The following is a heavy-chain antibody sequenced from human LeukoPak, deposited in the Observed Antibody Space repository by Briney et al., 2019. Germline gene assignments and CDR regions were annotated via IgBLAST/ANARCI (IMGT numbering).Heavy chain of an antibody. V-gene: IGHV4-34*01. J-gene: IGHJ4*02. Sequence: PSETLSLTCAVYGGSFRGYYWSWIRQPPGKGLEWIGEINHSGSTNYNPSLKSRVTISVDTSKNQFSLKLSSVTAADTAVYYCARIFREVGYSSSWYSLDYWGQGTLVTVSS. D-gene: IGHD6-13*01. CDR3: ARIFREVGYSSSWYSLDY. CDR1: GGSFRGYY. CDR2: INHSGST.